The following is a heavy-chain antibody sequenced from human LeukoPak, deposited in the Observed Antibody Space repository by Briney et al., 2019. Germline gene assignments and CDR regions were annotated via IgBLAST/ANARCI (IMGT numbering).Heavy chain of an antibody. D-gene: IGHD2-15*01. CDR3: ATTLVVAAREPYFDY. CDR1: GYSISNGYF. V-gene: IGHV4-38-2*02. Sequence: SETLSLTCSVSGYSISNGYFWGWIRQPPGKGLEWIGSIYHSGSTYYNPSLKSRVTISVDTSKNQFSLKLSSVTAADTAIYYCATTLVVAAREPYFDYWGQGTLVTVSS. CDR2: IYHSGST. J-gene: IGHJ4*02.